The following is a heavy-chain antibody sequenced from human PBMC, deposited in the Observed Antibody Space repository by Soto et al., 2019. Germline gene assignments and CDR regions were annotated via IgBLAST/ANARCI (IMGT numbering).Heavy chain of an antibody. Sequence: QVQLVESGGGVVQPGRSLRLSCAASGFTFSSYGMHWVRQAPGKGLEWVAVIWYDGSNKYYADSVKGRFTISRDNSKNTLCVQMNSLRAEDTAVYYCAGDNGGGECYSLDYWGQGTLVTVSS. D-gene: IGHD2-21*01. J-gene: IGHJ4*02. CDR2: IWYDGSNK. CDR1: GFTFSSYG. V-gene: IGHV3-33*01. CDR3: AGDNGGGECYSLDY.